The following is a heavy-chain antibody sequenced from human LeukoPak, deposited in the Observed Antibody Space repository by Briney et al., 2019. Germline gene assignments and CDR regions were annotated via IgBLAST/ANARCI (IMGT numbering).Heavy chain of an antibody. D-gene: IGHD3-22*01. CDR3: ARGSLYYYDSSGSSTDFDP. CDR1: GGSISSYY. CDR2: INHSGST. J-gene: IGHJ5*02. Sequence: SETLSVTCTVSGGSISSYYWSWIRQPPGKGLEWIGEINHSGSTNYNPSLKSRVTISVDTSKNQFSLELSSVTAADTAVYYCARGSLYYYDSSGSSTDFDPWGQGTLVTVSS. V-gene: IGHV4-34*01.